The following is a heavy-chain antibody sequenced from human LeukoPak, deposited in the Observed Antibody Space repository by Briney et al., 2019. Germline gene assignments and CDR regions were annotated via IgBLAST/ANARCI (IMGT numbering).Heavy chain of an antibody. V-gene: IGHV1-69*05. Sequence: SVKVSCKASGGTFSSYAISWVRQAPGQGLEWMGRIIPIFGTANYAQKFQGRVTITTDESTSTAFMELSSLRSEDTAVYYCARPLRSGYYYNAFDIWGQGTMVTVSS. CDR2: IIPIFGTA. J-gene: IGHJ3*02. CDR3: ARPLRSGYYYNAFDI. CDR1: GGTFSSYA. D-gene: IGHD3-22*01.